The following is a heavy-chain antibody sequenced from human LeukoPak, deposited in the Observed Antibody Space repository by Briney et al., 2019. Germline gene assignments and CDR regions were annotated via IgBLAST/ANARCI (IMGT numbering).Heavy chain of an antibody. V-gene: IGHV3-21*01. Sequence: GGSLRLSCAASGFVFSGYSFNWVRQAPGKGLEWVASVNTVSSYIYYADSVRGRFTISRDNAKNSVLLQMNGLRAEDMAMYYCVRLRRNSDSSGFYYYDNWGQGTLVTVSS. CDR2: VNTVSSYI. CDR1: GFVFSGYS. J-gene: IGHJ4*02. CDR3: VRLRRNSDSSGFYYYDN. D-gene: IGHD3-22*01.